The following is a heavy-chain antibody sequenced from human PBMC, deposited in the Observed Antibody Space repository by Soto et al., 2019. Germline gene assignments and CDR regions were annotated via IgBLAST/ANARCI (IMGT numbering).Heavy chain of an antibody. CDR1: GGTFSSYA. Sequence: QVQLVQSGAEVKKPGSSVKVSCKASGGTFSSYAISWVRQAPGQGLEWMGGIIPIFGTANYAQKFQGRVTITADKSTSTAYMELSSVRSEDTAVYYCATPMEGYCSGGSCLDDAFDIWGQGTMVTVSS. V-gene: IGHV1-69*06. J-gene: IGHJ3*02. CDR3: ATPMEGYCSGGSCLDDAFDI. D-gene: IGHD2-15*01. CDR2: IIPIFGTA.